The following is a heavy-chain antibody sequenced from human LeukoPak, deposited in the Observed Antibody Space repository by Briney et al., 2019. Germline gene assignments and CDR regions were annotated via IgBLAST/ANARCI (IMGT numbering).Heavy chain of an antibody. D-gene: IGHD3-10*01. CDR3: PRVGSYFDY. J-gene: IGHJ4*02. CDR2: ISSSSSYI. CDR1: GFTLTDNN. V-gene: IGHV3-21*01. Sequence: PGGSLRLSCAAFGFTLTDNNMNWVGQGPGKGLEWVSSISSSSSYIYYAAPLQGLFTISKDNAQPSLYLQMNSLRPDDTAIYSYPRVGSYFDYWGQGPLVPVSS.